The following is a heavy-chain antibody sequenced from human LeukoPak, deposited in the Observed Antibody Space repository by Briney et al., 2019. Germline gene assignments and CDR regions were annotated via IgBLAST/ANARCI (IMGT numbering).Heavy chain of an antibody. J-gene: IGHJ4*02. V-gene: IGHV3-30*18. Sequence: GGSLRLSCAASGFAITDHHMDWVRQAPGKGLEWVAVISYDGSNKYYADSVKGRFTISRDNSKNTLYLQMNSLRAEDTAVYYCAKFWDTAMDTSDYWGQGTLVTVSS. CDR1: GFAITDHH. CDR3: AKFWDTAMDTSDY. D-gene: IGHD5-18*01. CDR2: ISYDGSNK.